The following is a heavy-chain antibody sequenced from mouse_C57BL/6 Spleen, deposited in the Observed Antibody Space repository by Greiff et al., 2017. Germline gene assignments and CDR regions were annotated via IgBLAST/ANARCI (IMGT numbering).Heavy chain of an antibody. D-gene: IGHD1-1*01. J-gene: IGHJ2*01. V-gene: IGHV5-16*01. Sequence: SEGGLVQPGSSMKLSCTASGFTFSDYYMAWVRQVPEKGLEWVANINYDGSSTYYLDSLKSRFIISRDNAKNILYLQMSSLKSEDTATYYCARFGSSWNFDYWGQGTTLTVSS. CDR1: GFTFSDYY. CDR2: INYDGSST. CDR3: ARFGSSWNFDY.